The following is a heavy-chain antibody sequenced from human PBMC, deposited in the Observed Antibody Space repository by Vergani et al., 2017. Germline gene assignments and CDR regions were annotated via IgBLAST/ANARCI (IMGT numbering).Heavy chain of an antibody. V-gene: IGHV3-9*01. J-gene: IGHJ2*01. CDR1: GFTFDDYA. CDR2: IRWNSGSI. D-gene: IGHD6-13*01. Sequence: EVQLVESGGGLVQPGRSLRLSCAASGFTFDDYAMHWVRQAPGKGLEGVSGIRWNSGSIGYADSVKGRFTISRDNAKNSLYLQMNSLRAEDPALYYCANDHSSSWYDWYFDLWGRGTLVTVSS. CDR3: ANDHSSSWYDWYFDL.